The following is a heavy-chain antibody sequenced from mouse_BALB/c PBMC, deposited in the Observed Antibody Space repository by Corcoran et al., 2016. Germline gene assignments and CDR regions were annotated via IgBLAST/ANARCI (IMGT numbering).Heavy chain of an antibody. CDR1: GFNIKDTY. D-gene: IGHD1-1*01. CDR2: IDPANGNT. Sequence: EVRLQQSGAELVKPGASVKLSCTASGFNIKDTYMHWVKQRPEQGLEWIGRIDPANGNTKYDPKFQGKATITADTSSNTAYLQLSSLTSEDTAVYYCARWWGLVRCYFDYWGQGTTLTVSS. J-gene: IGHJ2*01. V-gene: IGHV14-3*02. CDR3: ARWWGLVRCYFDY.